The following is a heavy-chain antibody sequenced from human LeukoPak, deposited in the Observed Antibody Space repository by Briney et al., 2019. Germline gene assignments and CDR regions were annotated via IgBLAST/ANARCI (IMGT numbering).Heavy chain of an antibody. CDR3: ARGVVVVPTSKSHYYYYMDV. Sequence: SETLSLTCTVSGGSISSYYWSWIRQPAGKGLEWIGRIYTSGSTNYNPSLKSRVTMSVDTSKNQFSLKLSSVTAADTAVYYCARGVVVVPTSKSHYYYYMDVWGKGTTVTVSS. V-gene: IGHV4-4*07. CDR2: IYTSGST. J-gene: IGHJ6*03. CDR1: GGSISSYY. D-gene: IGHD2-2*01.